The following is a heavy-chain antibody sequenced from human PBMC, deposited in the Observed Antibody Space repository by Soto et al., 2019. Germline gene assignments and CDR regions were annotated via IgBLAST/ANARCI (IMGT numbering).Heavy chain of an antibody. CDR1: GFNFSTYS. V-gene: IGHV3-21*06. CDR2: ISRSSGDK. CDR3: AGDITSNWLDA. J-gene: IGHJ5*02. Sequence: GGSLRLSCAASGFNFSTYSMNWVRQAPGKGLEWVSSISRSSGDKYYADSVKGRFSISRDNARNSLYLQMNSLRAEDTAVYYCAGDITSNWLDAWGQGTLVTVPQ.